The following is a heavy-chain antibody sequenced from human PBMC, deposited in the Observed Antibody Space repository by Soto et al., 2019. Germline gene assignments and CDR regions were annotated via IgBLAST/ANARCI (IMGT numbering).Heavy chain of an antibody. D-gene: IGHD2-2*01. Sequence: QVQLVQSGAEVKKPGASVKVSCKASGYTFTSYGISWVRQAPGQGLEWMGWISGYNGNTHDAQKLQGRVTMTTDSSTCTAYMELRSLRSDDTAVYYCARDLVVSGPFDYWGQGTLVTVSS. CDR3: ARDLVVSGPFDY. J-gene: IGHJ4*02. CDR2: ISGYNGNT. CDR1: GYTFTSYG. V-gene: IGHV1-18*01.